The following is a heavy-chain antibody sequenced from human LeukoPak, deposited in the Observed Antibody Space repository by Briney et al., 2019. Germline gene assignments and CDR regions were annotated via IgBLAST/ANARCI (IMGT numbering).Heavy chain of an antibody. CDR2: VSDSGDGT. CDR1: GFTFSSYA. J-gene: IGHJ4*02. Sequence: GGSLRLSCAASGFTFSSYAMYWVRQAPGKGLEWVVGVSDSGDGTHYADSVEGRFTISRDNSKNTLYLQMNNLRAEDTAVYYCAKDRACGQWNCQGSDYWGQGTLVTVSS. CDR3: AKDRACGQWNCQGSDY. D-gene: IGHD1-7*01. V-gene: IGHV3-23*01.